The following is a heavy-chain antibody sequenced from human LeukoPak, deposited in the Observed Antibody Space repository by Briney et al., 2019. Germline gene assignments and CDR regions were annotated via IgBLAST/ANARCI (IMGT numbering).Heavy chain of an antibody. CDR3: AGDIRTPEYYYHMDV. J-gene: IGHJ6*03. Sequence: SETLSLTCTVSGGSISSYYWSWIRQPPGKGLEWIGYIYYSGSTNYNPSLKSRVTISVDTSKNQFSLKLSSVTAADTAVYYCAGDIRTPEYYYHMDVWGKGTTVTVSS. CDR2: IYYSGST. V-gene: IGHV4-59*01. CDR1: GGSISSYY.